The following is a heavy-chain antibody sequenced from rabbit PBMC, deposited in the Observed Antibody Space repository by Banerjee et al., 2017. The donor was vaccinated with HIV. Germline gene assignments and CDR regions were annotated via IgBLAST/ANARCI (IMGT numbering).Heavy chain of an antibody. Sequence: QSLEESGGDLVKPGASLTLTCTASGFSFSSSYWICWVRQAPGKGLEWIACIYAGNGDRAYYASWAKGRFTISKTSSTTVTLQMTSLTAADTATYFCARDLAGVIGWNFDLWGQGTLVTVS. D-gene: IGHD4-1*01. CDR1: GFSFSSSYW. V-gene: IGHV1S40*01. CDR2: IYAGNGDRA. J-gene: IGHJ4*01. CDR3: ARDLAGVIGWNFDL.